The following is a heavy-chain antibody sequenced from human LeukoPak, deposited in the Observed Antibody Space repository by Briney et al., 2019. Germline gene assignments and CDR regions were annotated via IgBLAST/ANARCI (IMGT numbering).Heavy chain of an antibody. J-gene: IGHJ4*02. D-gene: IGHD4-23*01. Sequence: ASVKASCKASGFTFTGHYIHWVRQAPGQGLEWFGYISPDSEFTSSPQKFQGRVTMTRDTSMSTAYMELSSLTSDDTAMYYCVREGNEVLTKNFDHWGQGALVTVSS. CDR3: VREGNEVLTKNFDH. CDR1: GFTFTGHY. CDR2: ISPDSEFT. V-gene: IGHV1-2*02.